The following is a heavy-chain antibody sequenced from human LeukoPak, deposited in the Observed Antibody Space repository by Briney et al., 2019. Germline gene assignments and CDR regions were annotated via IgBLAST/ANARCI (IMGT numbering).Heavy chain of an antibody. Sequence: GGSLRLSCAASGFAFDDYTMHWVRQAPGKGLEWVSLISWDGGSTYYADSVKGRFTISRDNSKNSLYLQMSSLRTEDTALYYCAKEFDTSLIYYYCYGMDVWGQGTTVTVSS. CDR3: AKEFDTSLIYYYCYGMDV. CDR2: ISWDGGST. CDR1: GFAFDDYT. J-gene: IGHJ6*02. V-gene: IGHV3-43*01. D-gene: IGHD3-9*01.